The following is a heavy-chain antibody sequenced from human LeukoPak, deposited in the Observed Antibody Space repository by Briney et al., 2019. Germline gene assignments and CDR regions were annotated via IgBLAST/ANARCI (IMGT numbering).Heavy chain of an antibody. D-gene: IGHD6-13*01. Sequence: GASVNVSCKASGYTFTGYYMHWVRQAPGQGLEWMGIISPSGGSTSYAQKFQGRVTMTRDTSTSTVYMELSSLRSEDTAVYYCARDADDSSSWYRLLTYWGQGTLVTVSS. V-gene: IGHV1-46*01. J-gene: IGHJ4*02. CDR3: ARDADDSSSWYRLLTY. CDR2: ISPSGGST. CDR1: GYTFTGYY.